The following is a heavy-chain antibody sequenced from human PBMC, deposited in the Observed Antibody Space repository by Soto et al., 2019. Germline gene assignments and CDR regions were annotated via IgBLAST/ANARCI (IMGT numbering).Heavy chain of an antibody. V-gene: IGHV4-59*08. CDR2: IYYSGST. Sequence: SETLSLTCTVSGGSISSYYWSWIRQPPGKGLEWIGYIYYSGSTNYNPSLKSRVTISVDTSKNQFSLKLSSVTAADTAVYYCARSDPPAQGSGSPPYYYYYMDVWGKGTTVTVSS. J-gene: IGHJ6*03. CDR1: GGSISSYY. CDR3: ARSDPPAQGSGSPPYYYYYMDV. D-gene: IGHD3-10*01.